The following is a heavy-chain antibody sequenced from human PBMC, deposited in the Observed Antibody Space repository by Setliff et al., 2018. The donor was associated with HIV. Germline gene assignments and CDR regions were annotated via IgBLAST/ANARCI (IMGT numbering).Heavy chain of an antibody. CDR1: GFTFNYHA. V-gene: IGHV3-23*01. Sequence: GGSLRLSCAASGFTFNYHAMTWVRQAPGKGLEWVSGISGSGDRTFYAHSVKGRFTISRDNSRDTLYLEMNNLRAEDTALYYCAKDYTPTFWEYNWFDVWGQGTQVTVSS. J-gene: IGHJ5*02. D-gene: IGHD3-16*01. CDR3: AKDYTPTFWEYNWFDV. CDR2: ISGSGDRT.